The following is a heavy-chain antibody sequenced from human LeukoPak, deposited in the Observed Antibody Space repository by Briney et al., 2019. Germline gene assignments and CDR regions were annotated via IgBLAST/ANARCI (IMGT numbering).Heavy chain of an antibody. CDR2: VYYDGTS. V-gene: IGHV4-39*01. Sequence: SETLSLTCTVSGGSINSHSYYWGWLRQPPGKGLEWIGSVYYDGTSYSNPSLTSRAAVFVDTSRDEFSLDLSFVTAADTAVYYCVRHMSTNTGYFDFCGQGTLVSVSS. CDR3: VRHMSTNTGYFDF. J-gene: IGHJ4*02. CDR1: GGSINSHSYY. D-gene: IGHD5-24*01.